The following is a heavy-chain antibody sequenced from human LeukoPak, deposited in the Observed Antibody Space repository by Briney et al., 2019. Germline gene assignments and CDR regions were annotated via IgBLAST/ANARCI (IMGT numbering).Heavy chain of an antibody. D-gene: IGHD2-15*01. CDR3: ARDLGDPDCSGGSCHTDN. J-gene: IGHJ4*02. Sequence: ASVKVSCKASGYTFTGYYMHWVRQAPGQGLEWMGWINPNSGGTNYAQNFQGRVTMTRDTSISTAYMELSRLRSDDTAVYYCARDLGDPDCSGGSCHTDNGGQGTRVTVPS. CDR1: GYTFTGYY. V-gene: IGHV1-2*02. CDR2: INPNSGGT.